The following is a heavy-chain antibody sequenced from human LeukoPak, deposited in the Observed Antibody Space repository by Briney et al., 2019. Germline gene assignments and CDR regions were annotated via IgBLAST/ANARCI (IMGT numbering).Heavy chain of an antibody. CDR3: ARHYGP. J-gene: IGHJ5*02. D-gene: IGHD3-16*01. CDR1: GGSFSDYY. CDR2: INHSGST. Sequence: PSETLSLTCAVYGGSFSDYYWSWIRQPPGKGLEWIGEINHSGSTNYNPSLKSRVTISVDASKNQFSLKLNSVTAADTAVYYCARHYGPWGQGTLVTVSS. V-gene: IGHV4-34*01.